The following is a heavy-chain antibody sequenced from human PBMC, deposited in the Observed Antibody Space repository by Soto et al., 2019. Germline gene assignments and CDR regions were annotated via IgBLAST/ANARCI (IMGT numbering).Heavy chain of an antibody. V-gene: IGHV4-59*01. J-gene: IGHJ6*02. D-gene: IGHD3-22*01. CDR2: IYSSGST. CDR3: ARHRVDYDSSGYYYYDYGMDV. CDR1: GGSINSYY. Sequence: SETLSLTCAVSGGSINSYYWSWIRQPPGKGLECIVHIYSSGSTNYNPFLKIRVTMSLDTSKNQFSLKLNSVSAADTAVYYCARHRVDYDSSGYYYYDYGMDVWGQGTTVTVS.